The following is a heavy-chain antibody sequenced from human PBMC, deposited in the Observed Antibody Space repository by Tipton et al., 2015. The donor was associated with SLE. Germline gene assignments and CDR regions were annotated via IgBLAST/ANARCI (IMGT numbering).Heavy chain of an antibody. D-gene: IGHD2-8*02. CDR3: ARGFGTRGTGYFQH. J-gene: IGHJ1*01. Sequence: TLSLTCAVYGGSFSGYYWSWIRQPPGKGLAWIGEINHSGSTNYNPSLKSRVTISVDTSKNQFSLKLSSVTAADTAVYYCARGFGTRGTGYFQHWGQGTLVTVSS. CDR2: INHSGST. CDR1: GGSFSGYY. V-gene: IGHV4-34*01.